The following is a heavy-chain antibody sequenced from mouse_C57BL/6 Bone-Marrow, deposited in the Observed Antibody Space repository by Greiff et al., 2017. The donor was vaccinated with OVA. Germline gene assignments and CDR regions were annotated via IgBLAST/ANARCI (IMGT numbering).Heavy chain of an antibody. CDR3: TREGYYYGSLYAMDY. CDR2: ISSGGDYI. V-gene: IGHV5-9-1*02. CDR1: GFTFSSYA. J-gene: IGHJ4*01. Sequence: EVQGVESGAGLVKPGGSLKLSCAASGFTFSSYAMSWVRQTPEKRLEWVAYISSGGDYIYYADTVKGRFTISRDNARNTLYLQMSSLKSEDTAMYYCTREGYYYGSLYAMDYWGQGTSVTVSS. D-gene: IGHD1-1*01.